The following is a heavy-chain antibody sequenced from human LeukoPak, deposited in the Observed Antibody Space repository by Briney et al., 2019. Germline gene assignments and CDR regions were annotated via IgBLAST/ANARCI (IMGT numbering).Heavy chain of an antibody. V-gene: IGHV4-30-2*01. CDR1: GGSISSGGYS. Sequence: SETLSLTCAVSGGSISSGGYSWSWLRQPPGKGLEWIGYIYHSGSTYYNPSLKSRVTISVDRSKSQFSLKLSSVTAADTAVYYCASVFDWTFEYWGQGTLVTVSS. D-gene: IGHD3-9*01. CDR3: ASVFDWTFEY. J-gene: IGHJ4*02. CDR2: IYHSGST.